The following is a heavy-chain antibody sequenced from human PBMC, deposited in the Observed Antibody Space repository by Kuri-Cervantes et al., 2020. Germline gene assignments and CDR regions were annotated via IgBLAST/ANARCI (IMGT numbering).Heavy chain of an antibody. CDR2: IKQDESER. V-gene: IGHV3-7*01. Sequence: GESLKISCAASGFTFSSYWMSWVRQAPGKGPEWVANIKQDESERNYVDSVKGRFTISRDNAKNSLFLQMNSLRTEDTAVYYCARDVGGALDYWGQGTLVTVSS. CDR1: GFTFSSYW. D-gene: IGHD6-25*01. CDR3: ARDVGGALDY. J-gene: IGHJ4*02.